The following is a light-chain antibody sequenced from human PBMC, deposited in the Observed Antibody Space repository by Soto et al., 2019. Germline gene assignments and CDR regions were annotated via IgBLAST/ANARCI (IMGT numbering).Light chain of an antibody. CDR3: QQSYSTPRT. J-gene: IGKJ1*01. CDR1: QSISSY. CDR2: AAS. V-gene: IGKV1-39*01. Sequence: DIQMTQSPSSLSASVGDRVTITCRASQSISSYLNWYQQKPGKAPKLLIYAASSLQSGVPSRFSGRGSGTAFTLTIRSLQPEDFATYYCQQSYSTPRTFGQGTKVEIK.